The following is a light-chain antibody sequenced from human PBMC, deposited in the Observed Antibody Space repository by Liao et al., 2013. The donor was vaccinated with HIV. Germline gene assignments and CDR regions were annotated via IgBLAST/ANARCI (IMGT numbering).Light chain of an antibody. V-gene: IGLV3-21*01. CDR1: SIGGYT. Sequence: SYVLTQPPSVSVAPGKTARITCGGSSIGGYTVNWYQQRPGQAPVLVIYHDRVRPSGIPERFSGSNSGNTATLTISGAQAMDEAEYYCQAWDRGTGVFGTGTKVTV. CDR2: HDR. CDR3: QAWDRGTGV. J-gene: IGLJ1*01.